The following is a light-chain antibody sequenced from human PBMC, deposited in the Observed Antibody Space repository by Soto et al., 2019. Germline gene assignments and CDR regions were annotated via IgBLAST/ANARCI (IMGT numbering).Light chain of an antibody. CDR2: DAS. Sequence: EIVLTQSPAHLSLSPGERATLSCRASLSVSTHLAWYQQKPGQAPRLLIYDASNRATGIPARFSGSGSGTDFTLTISSLEPEDFAVYYCQQRSNWPGTFGQGTKLEIK. CDR3: QQRSNWPGT. V-gene: IGKV3-11*01. J-gene: IGKJ2*01. CDR1: LSVSTH.